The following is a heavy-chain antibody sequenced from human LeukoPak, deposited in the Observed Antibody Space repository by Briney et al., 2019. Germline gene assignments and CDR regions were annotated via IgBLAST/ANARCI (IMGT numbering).Heavy chain of an antibody. J-gene: IGHJ6*02. CDR1: GGSISSSSYY. CDR3: ARVGPLPYYYYGMDV. V-gene: IGHV4-39*07. Sequence: SETLSLTCTVSGGSISSSSYYWGWIRQPPGKGLEWIGSTYYSGSTYYNPSLKSRVTISVDTSKNQFSLKLSSVTAADTAVYYCARVGPLPYYYYGMDVWGQGTTVTVSS. D-gene: IGHD3-16*01. CDR2: TYYSGST.